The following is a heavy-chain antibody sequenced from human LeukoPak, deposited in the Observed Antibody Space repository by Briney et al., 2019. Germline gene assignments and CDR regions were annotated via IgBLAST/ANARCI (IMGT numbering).Heavy chain of an antibody. Sequence: GGSLRLSCAVSGFTFSTYGVYWVRQAPGKGLEWVSSNSGGSSYYADSVKGRFTISRDNSKNTLYLQMNSLRAEDTAVYYCARERCSGGSCYTNFDYWGQGTLVTVSS. CDR2: NSGGSS. V-gene: IGHV3-23*01. CDR3: ARERCSGGSCYTNFDY. D-gene: IGHD2-15*01. CDR1: GFTFSTYG. J-gene: IGHJ4*02.